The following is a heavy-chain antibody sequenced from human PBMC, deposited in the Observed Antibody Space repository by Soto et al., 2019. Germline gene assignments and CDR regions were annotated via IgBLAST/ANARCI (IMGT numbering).Heavy chain of an antibody. CDR1: GGSISSYY. V-gene: IGHV4-59*08. D-gene: IGHD6-6*01. CDR2: IYNSGST. CDR3: ARHRYATSSFYFDL. J-gene: IGHJ4*02. Sequence: PSETLSLTCTVSGGSISSYYWSWIRQPPGKGLEWIGNIYNSGSTNYNPSLKSRITISIDTSKNQFSLKLSSVTAADTAVYYCARHRYATSSFYFDLWGQGTLVTVSS.